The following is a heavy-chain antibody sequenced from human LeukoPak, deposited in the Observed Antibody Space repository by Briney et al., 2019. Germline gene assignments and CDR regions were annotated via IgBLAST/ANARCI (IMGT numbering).Heavy chain of an antibody. CDR1: GGSISSGSYY. D-gene: IGHD1-26*01. V-gene: IGHV4-61*02. J-gene: IGHJ3*02. CDR2: IYTSGST. Sequence: SETLSLTCTVSGGSISSGSYYWSWIRQPAGKGLEWIGRIYTSGSTNYNPSLKSRVTISVDTSKNQFSLKLSSVTAADTAMYYCAREGWELPYDAFDIWGQGTMVTVSS. CDR3: AREGWELPYDAFDI.